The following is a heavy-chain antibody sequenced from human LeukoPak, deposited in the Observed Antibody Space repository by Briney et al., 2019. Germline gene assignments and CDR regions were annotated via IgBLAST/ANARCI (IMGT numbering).Heavy chain of an antibody. V-gene: IGHV4-59*01. Sequence: SETLSLTCTVSGGSISNYYWSWIRQPPGKGLEWIGYIYYSGSTNYNPSLKSRVTISVDMSKDQFSLKLSSVTAADTAVYYCAKAVVVRGYFDYWGQGTLVTVSS. J-gene: IGHJ4*02. D-gene: IGHD3-10*01. CDR3: AKAVVVRGYFDY. CDR1: GGSISNYY. CDR2: IYYSGST.